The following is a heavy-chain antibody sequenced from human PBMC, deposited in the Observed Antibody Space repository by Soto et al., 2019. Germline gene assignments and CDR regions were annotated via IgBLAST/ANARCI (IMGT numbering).Heavy chain of an antibody. CDR2: IDWDDDK. V-gene: IGHV2-70*01. D-gene: IGHD2-15*01. CDR1: GFSLSTSGMC. J-gene: IGHJ4*02. Sequence: SGPTVNPTQTLTLTCTFSGFSLSTSGMCVSWIRQPPGKALEWLALIDWDDDKYYSTSLKTRLTISKDTSKNQVVLTMTNMDPVDTATYYCARIVGRVFDYWGQGTLVTVSS. CDR3: ARIVGRVFDY.